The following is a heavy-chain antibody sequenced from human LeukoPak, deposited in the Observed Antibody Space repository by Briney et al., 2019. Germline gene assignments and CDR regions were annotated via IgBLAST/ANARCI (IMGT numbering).Heavy chain of an antibody. J-gene: IGHJ4*02. CDR2: INWSGAGT. V-gene: IGHV3-20*04. D-gene: IGHD5-18*01. CDR1: GFSFDDYG. CDR3: ARDRSYGAFDY. Sequence: PGGSLRLSCATSGFSFDDYGMSWVRQAPGKGPEWVSGINWSGAGTGYADSVKGRLTISRDNAKKSLYLQMNSLTAEDTALYYCARDRSYGAFDYWGQGALVTVS.